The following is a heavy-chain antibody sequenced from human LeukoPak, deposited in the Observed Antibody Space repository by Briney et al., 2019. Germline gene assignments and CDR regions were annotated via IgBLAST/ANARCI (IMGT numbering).Heavy chain of an antibody. V-gene: IGHV3-7*01. J-gene: IGHJ4*02. CDR3: ARELVGATPSPNC. D-gene: IGHD1-26*01. CDR2: IKQDGSQK. CDR1: GFTFSSFW. Sequence: GGSLRLSCAASGFTFSSFWKSWVRQAPGKGLERVADIKQDGSQKYYVDSVKGRFTISRDNAKNSLYLQMNSLRAEDTAVYYCARELVGATPSPNCWGQGTLVTVSS.